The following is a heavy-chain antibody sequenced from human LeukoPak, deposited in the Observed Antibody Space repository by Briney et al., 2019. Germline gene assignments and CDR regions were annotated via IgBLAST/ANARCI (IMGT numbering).Heavy chain of an antibody. CDR3: ANNQEPTDSSGHISVGYYYYGMDV. CDR2: IHSDGSST. V-gene: IGHV3-74*03. CDR1: GFTFSYYW. D-gene: IGHD3-22*01. J-gene: IGHJ6*02. Sequence: PGGSLRLSCAASGFTFSYYWMHWVRQAPGKGLVWVSRIHSDGSSTTYADSVKGRFTISRDDAKNTLYLQMNSLRAEDTAVYYCANNQEPTDSSGHISVGYYYYGMDVWGQGTTVTVSS.